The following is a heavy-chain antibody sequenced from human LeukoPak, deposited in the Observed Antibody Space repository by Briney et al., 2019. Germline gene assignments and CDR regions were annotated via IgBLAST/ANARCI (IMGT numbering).Heavy chain of an antibody. V-gene: IGHV3-33*01. D-gene: IGHD6-19*01. J-gene: IGHJ4*02. CDR2: IWYDGSNK. Sequence: GGSLRLSCAASGFTFSSYGMHWVRQAPGKGLEWVAVIWYDGSNKYYADSVKGRFTISRDNSKNTLYLQMNSLRAEDTAVYYCASASGSGWQFDYWGQGTLVTVSS. CDR3: ASASGSGWQFDY. CDR1: GFTFSSYG.